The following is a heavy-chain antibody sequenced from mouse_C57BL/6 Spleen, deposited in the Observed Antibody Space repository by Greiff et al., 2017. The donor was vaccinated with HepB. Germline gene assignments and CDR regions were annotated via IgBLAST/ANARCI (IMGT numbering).Heavy chain of an antibody. V-gene: IGHV14-4*01. CDR3: TTRATTGDY. D-gene: IGHD1-1*01. CDR2: IDPENGDT. J-gene: IGHJ2*01. CDR1: GFNIKDDY. Sequence: VQLQQSGAELVRPGASVKLSCTASGFNIKDDYMHWVKQRPEQGLEWIGWIDPENGDTEYASKFQGKATITADTSSNTAYLQLSSLTSEDTAVSYCTTRATTGDYWGQGTTLTVSS.